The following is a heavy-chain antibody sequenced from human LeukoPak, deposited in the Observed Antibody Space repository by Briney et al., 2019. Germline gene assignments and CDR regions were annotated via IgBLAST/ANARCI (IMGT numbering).Heavy chain of an antibody. D-gene: IGHD2-2*01. CDR3: ARRVVVPAAPYYFDY. J-gene: IGHJ4*02. CDR2: INSDGSST. CDR1: GFIFSSYW. Sequence: GGSLRLSCAASGFIFSSYWMHWVRQAPGKELVWVSRINSDGSSTSYADSVKGRFTISRDNAKNTLYLQMNSLRAEDTAVYYCARRVVVPAAPYYFDYWGQGTLVTVSS. V-gene: IGHV3-74*01.